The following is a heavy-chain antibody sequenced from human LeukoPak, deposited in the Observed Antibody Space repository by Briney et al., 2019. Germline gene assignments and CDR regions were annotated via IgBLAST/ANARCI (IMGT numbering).Heavy chain of an antibody. Sequence: GASVKVSCKASGGTFSSYAISWVRQAPGQGLEWMGGIIPIFVTANYAQKFQGRVTITTDESTSTAYMELSSLRSEDTAVYYCARESFQYYYDSSGYYTPYYFDYWGQGTLVTVSS. CDR1: GGTFSSYA. D-gene: IGHD3-22*01. CDR3: ARESFQYYYDSSGYYTPYYFDY. J-gene: IGHJ4*02. CDR2: IIPIFVTA. V-gene: IGHV1-69*05.